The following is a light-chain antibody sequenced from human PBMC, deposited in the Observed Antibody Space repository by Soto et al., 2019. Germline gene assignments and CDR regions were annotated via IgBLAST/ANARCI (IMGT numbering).Light chain of an antibody. J-gene: IGKJ5*01. V-gene: IGKV3-11*01. Sequence: EVVLTQSPATLSLSPGEGATLSCRASRSVTIYLAWYQKKSGQPPRLLIYDVSKRATGIPARFSGSGSGTDFNLNIASPEPEDSAFYFCQQRSNWPPTFGQGTRLEIK. CDR2: DVS. CDR1: RSVTIY. CDR3: QQRSNWPPT.